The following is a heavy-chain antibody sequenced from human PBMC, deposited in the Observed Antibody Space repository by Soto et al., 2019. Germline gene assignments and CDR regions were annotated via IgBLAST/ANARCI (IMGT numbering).Heavy chain of an antibody. J-gene: IGHJ4*02. D-gene: IGHD3-22*01. CDR1: GYSFTSYW. V-gene: IGHV5-10-1*01. CDR3: ARRRRNYYDSSGYYQFDY. CDR2: IDPSDSYT. Sequence: PGESLKISCKGSGYSFTSYWISWVRQMPGKGLEWMGRIDPSDSYTNYSPSFQGHVTISADKSISTAYLQWSSLKASDTAMYYCARRRRNYYDSSGYYQFDYWGQGTLVTVSS.